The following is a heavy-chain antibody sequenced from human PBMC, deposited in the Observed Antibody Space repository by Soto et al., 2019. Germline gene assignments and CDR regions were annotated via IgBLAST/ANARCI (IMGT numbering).Heavy chain of an antibody. D-gene: IGHD1-1*01. J-gene: IGHJ6*02. CDR3: ARGQLERRYYYGMDV. CDR2: IYYSGST. Sequence: SETLSLTCTVSGGSISSSSYYWGWIRQPPGKGLEWIGCIYYSGSTYYNPSLKSRVTIFVDTSKNQFSLKLSSVTAADTAVYYCARGQLERRYYYGMDVWGQGTTVTVSS. V-gene: IGHV4-39*01. CDR1: GGSISSSSYY.